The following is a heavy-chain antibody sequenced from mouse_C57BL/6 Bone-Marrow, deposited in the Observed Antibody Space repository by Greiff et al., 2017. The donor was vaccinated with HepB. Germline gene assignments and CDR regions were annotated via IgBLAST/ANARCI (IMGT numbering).Heavy chain of an antibody. Sequence: DVKLQESGAELVRPGASVKLSCTASGFNIKDDYMHWVKQRPEQGLEWIGWIDPENGDTEYASKFQGKATITADTSSNTAYLQLSSLTSEDTAVYYCTTEINYYGSLDYWGQGTTLTVSS. D-gene: IGHD1-1*01. J-gene: IGHJ2*01. V-gene: IGHV14-4*01. CDR1: GFNIKDDY. CDR3: TTEINYYGSLDY. CDR2: IDPENGDT.